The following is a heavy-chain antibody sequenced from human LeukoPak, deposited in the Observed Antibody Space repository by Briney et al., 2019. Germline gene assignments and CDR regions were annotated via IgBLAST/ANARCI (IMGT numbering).Heavy chain of an antibody. CDR3: ARPRTTGHAFDI. CDR2: IYYSGST. V-gene: IGHV4-59*08. J-gene: IGHJ3*02. Sequence: NPSETLSLTCTVSGGSISSYYWSWIRQPPGKGLEWIGYIYYSGSTNYNPSLKSRVTISVDTSKNQFSLKLSSVTAADTAGYYCARPRTTGHAFDIWGQGTMVTVSS. CDR1: GGSISSYY. D-gene: IGHD1-14*01.